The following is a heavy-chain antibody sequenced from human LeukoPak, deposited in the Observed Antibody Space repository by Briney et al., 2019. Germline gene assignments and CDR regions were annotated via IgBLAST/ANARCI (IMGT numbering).Heavy chain of an antibody. CDR1: GFTFSSYG. CDR3: AKSHTVTTLVNAFDI. J-gene: IGHJ3*02. D-gene: IGHD4-17*01. Sequence: GRSLRLSCAASGFTFSSYGMHWVRQAPGKGLEWVAVISYDGSNKYYADSVKGRFTISRDNSKNTLYLQMNSLRAEDTAVYYCAKSHTVTTLVNAFDIWGQGTMVTVSS. V-gene: IGHV3-30*18. CDR2: ISYDGSNK.